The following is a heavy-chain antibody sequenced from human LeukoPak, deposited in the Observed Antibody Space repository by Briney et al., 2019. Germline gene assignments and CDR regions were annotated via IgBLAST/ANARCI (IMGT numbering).Heavy chain of an antibody. CDR2: IIPILGIA. J-gene: IGHJ4*02. CDR3: ARRSSGWYYFDY. D-gene: IGHD6-19*01. Sequence: SVKVSCKASGGTFSSCAISWVRQAPGQGLEWMGRIIPILGIANYAQKFQGRVTITADKSTSTAYMELSSLRSEDTAVYYCARRSSGWYYFDYWGQGTLVTVSS. CDR1: GGTFSSCA. V-gene: IGHV1-69*04.